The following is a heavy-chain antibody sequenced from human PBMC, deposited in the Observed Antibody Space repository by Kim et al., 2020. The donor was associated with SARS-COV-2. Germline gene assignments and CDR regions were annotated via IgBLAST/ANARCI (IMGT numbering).Heavy chain of an antibody. J-gene: IGHJ6*02. D-gene: IGHD3-16*01. V-gene: IGHV5-51*01. Sequence: YSPSFEGQVTISDEKSISTAYLRWSSLKASDTAMYYCARRGIGLYYYGMDVWGQGTTVTVSS. CDR3: ARRGIGLYYYGMDV.